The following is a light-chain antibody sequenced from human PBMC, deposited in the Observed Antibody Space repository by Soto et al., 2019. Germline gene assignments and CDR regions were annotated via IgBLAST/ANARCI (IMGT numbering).Light chain of an antibody. J-gene: IGLJ1*01. CDR3: SSYAGSNNPPYV. CDR1: SSDVGGYNY. CDR2: EVS. V-gene: IGLV2-8*01. Sequence: QSALTQPPSASGSPGQSVTISCTGTSSDVGGYNYVSWYQQHPGKAPKLMIYEVSKRPSGVPDRFSGSKSGNTASLTVSGLQDEDEADYYCSSYAGSNNPPYVFGTGTKVTVL.